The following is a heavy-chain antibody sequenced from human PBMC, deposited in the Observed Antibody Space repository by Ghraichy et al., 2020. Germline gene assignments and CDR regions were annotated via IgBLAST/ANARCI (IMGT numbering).Heavy chain of an antibody. Sequence: SETLSLTCAVYGGSLSGYYWSWIRQSPGQGLEWIGEINDSGDINYNPSLKSRVTISLDTSKNQFSLKLNSVTATDTAVYYCAREYSNDSSGYYRGRVDPWGQGTLVTVSS. CDR3: AREYSNDSSGYYRGRVDP. CDR2: INDSGDI. J-gene: IGHJ5*02. D-gene: IGHD3-22*01. CDR1: GGSLSGYY. V-gene: IGHV4-34*01.